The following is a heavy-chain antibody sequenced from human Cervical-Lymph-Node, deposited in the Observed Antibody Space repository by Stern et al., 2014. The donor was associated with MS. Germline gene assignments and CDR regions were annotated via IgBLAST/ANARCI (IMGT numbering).Heavy chain of an antibody. CDR2: INPNSGGT. V-gene: IGHV1-2*02. Sequence: QVQLVQSGAEVKKPGAPVKVSCKASGYTFNDYYLHWVRQAPGQGLEWLGWINPNSGGTNYAQKFQGRVTMTRDTSISTAYMELSSLKSDDAAVYFCARGYRWKSDYYYGMDVWGQGTTVTVSS. CDR3: ARGYRWKSDYYYGMDV. J-gene: IGHJ6*02. D-gene: IGHD1-20*01. CDR1: GYTFNDYY.